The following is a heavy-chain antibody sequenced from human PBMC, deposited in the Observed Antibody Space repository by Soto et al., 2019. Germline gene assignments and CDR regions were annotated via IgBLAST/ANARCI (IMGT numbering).Heavy chain of an antibody. CDR2: IDSDGSST. V-gene: IGHV3-74*01. J-gene: IGHJ6*02. Sequence: GGSLRLSCAASGFTFSSYWMHWVRQAPGKGLVWVSRIDSDGSSTSYADSVKGRFTISRDNAKNTLSLQMNSLRAEDTAVYYWARQYSFPMYYYGMDVWGQGTTVTVSS. CDR1: GFTFSSYW. D-gene: IGHD5-12*01. CDR3: ARQYSFPMYYYGMDV.